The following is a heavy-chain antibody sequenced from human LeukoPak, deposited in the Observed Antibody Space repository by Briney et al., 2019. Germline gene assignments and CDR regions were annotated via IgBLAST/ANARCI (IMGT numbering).Heavy chain of an antibody. D-gene: IGHD3-22*01. CDR2: IYPGDSDT. J-gene: IGHJ4*02. Sequence: AESLKISCKGSGYSFTSYWIGWVRQMPGKGLEWMGIIYPGDSDTRYSPSFQGQVTISADKSISTAYLQWSSLKASDTAMYYCARLNYYDSSGYPAPLFYWGQGTLVTVSS. CDR3: ARLNYYDSSGYPAPLFY. V-gene: IGHV5-51*01. CDR1: GYSFTSYW.